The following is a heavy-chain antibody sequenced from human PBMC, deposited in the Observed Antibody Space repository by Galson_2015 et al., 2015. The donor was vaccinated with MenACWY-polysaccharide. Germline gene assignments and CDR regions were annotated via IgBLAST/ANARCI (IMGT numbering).Heavy chain of an antibody. Sequence: LSLTCTVSGDSISSGSYYWSWIRPPAGQGLEWIGGIYTSGSTKYNPSLKSQVTMSVDTSKSQFSLKLSSVTAADTAVYYCARGGGGSGSYYNVFWGQGTLVTVSS. V-gene: IGHV4-61*02. D-gene: IGHD3-10*01. CDR3: ARGGGGSGSYYNVF. J-gene: IGHJ4*02. CDR2: IYTSGST. CDR1: GDSISSGSYY.